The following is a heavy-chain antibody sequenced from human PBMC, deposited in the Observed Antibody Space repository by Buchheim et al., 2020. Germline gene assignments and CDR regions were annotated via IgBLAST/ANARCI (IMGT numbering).Heavy chain of an antibody. Sequence: QVQLVESGGGVVQPGRSLRLSCAASGFTFSSYGMHWVRQAPGKGLEWVAVISYDGSNKYYADSVKGRFTISRDNSKNTLYLQMNSLRAEDTAVYYCAKFQAYCSSTSCRPGYYYYGMDVWGQGTT. J-gene: IGHJ6*02. CDR3: AKFQAYCSSTSCRPGYYYYGMDV. CDR2: ISYDGSNK. CDR1: GFTFSSYG. V-gene: IGHV3-30*18. D-gene: IGHD2-2*01.